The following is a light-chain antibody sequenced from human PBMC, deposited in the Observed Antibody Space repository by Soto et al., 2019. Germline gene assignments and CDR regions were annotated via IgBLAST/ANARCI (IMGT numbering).Light chain of an antibody. V-gene: IGLV2-8*01. CDR3: SSYEGSINV. J-gene: IGLJ1*01. CDR2: EVN. Sequence: QSALTQPPSASGSPGQSVAISCTGTSSDVGGYNYVSWYQQHPGKAPKLMIYEVNKRPSGVPDRFSGSKSGNTASLTVSGLQAEDEADYYGSSYEGSINVVGSGTKLTVL. CDR1: SSDVGGYNY.